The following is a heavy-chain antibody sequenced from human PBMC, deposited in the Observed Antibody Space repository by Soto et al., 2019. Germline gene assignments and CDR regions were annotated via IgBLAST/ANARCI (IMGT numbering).Heavy chain of an antibody. CDR3: ERGEYSGGWPVDY. CDR1: GYTFTSYA. J-gene: IGHJ4*02. Sequence: QVQLVQSGAEVKKPGASVKVSRKASGYTFTSYAMHWVRQAPGQRLEWMGWINAGNGNTKYSQKFQGRVTITRDTSASTAYRELSSLRSEDTAVSYRERGEYSGGWPVDYWGKGTLVTVAS. V-gene: IGHV1-3*01. CDR2: INAGNGNT. D-gene: IGHD6-19*01.